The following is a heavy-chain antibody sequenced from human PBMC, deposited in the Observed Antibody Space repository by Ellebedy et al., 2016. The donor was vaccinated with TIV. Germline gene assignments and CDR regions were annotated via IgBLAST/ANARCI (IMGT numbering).Heavy chain of an antibody. Sequence: GESLKISCAASGFTFSSYSMNWVRQAPGKGLEWVSYISSSSSTIYYADSVKGRFTISRDNAKNSLYLQMNSLRAEDTAVYYCASWDYSGSYSLLDAFDIWGQGTMVTVSS. V-gene: IGHV3-48*04. CDR3: ASWDYSGSYSLLDAFDI. CDR2: ISSSSSTI. J-gene: IGHJ3*02. CDR1: GFTFSSYS. D-gene: IGHD1-26*01.